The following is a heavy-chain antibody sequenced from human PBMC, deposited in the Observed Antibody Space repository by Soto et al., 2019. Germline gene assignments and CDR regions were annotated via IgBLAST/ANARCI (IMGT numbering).Heavy chain of an antibody. D-gene: IGHD6-6*01. J-gene: IGHJ4*02. CDR3: ARHVAAAHFDY. Sequence: QLQLQESGPGLVKPSETLSLTCTVSGGSIRSTSYYWGWIRQPPGKGLEWIGTTYYNGNTYYNPSLKSRVTMSVDASKSQFSLKLSSVTAANTAVYYCARHVAAAHFDYWGQGTLVTVSS. CDR2: TYYNGNT. CDR1: GGSIRSTSYY. V-gene: IGHV4-39*01.